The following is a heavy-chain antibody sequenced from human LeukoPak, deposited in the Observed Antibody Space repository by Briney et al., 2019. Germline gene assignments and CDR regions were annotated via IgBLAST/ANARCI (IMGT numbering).Heavy chain of an antibody. V-gene: IGHV3-74*01. CDR2: INTDGRTT. J-gene: IGHJ6*02. CDR3: ARTQKWGNGMDV. CDR1: GFTFSSYW. D-gene: IGHD7-27*01. Sequence: GGSLRLSCAASGFTFSSYWMHWVRQAPGKGLVWVSRINTDGRTTTYADSVKGRFTISRDNAKNTLYLQMNTLRAEDTAVYYCARTQKWGNGMDVWGQGTTVTVSS.